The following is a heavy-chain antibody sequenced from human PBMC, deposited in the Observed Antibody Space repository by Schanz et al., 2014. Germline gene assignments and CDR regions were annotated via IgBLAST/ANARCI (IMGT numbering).Heavy chain of an antibody. CDR2: IPWNGAAI. D-gene: IGHD3-10*01. Sequence: EVQVVESGGGLVQPGGSLRLSCTASGFNSDDYAMHWVRQAPGKGLEWVSNIPWNGAAIGYAGSVRGRFTMSRDNAKNTVFRQMNSLRAEDTAVYYCVRDSYFAFDYWGQGTLDTVSS. CDR3: VRDSYFAFDY. CDR1: GFNSDDYA. J-gene: IGHJ4*02. V-gene: IGHV3-9*02.